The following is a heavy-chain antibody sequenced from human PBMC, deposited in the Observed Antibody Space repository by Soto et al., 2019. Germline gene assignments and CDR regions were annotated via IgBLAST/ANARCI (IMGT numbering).Heavy chain of an antibody. V-gene: IGHV3-23*01. CDR3: AREGYDSSGYYLRPYFDY. J-gene: IGHJ4*02. CDR1: GFTFSNYA. D-gene: IGHD3-22*01. Sequence: GGSLRLSCAASGFTFSNYAMSWVRQAPGKGLEWVSAICYSGGSTFYADSVKGRFTISRDNSKSTLYLQMNSLRAEDTAVYYCAREGYDSSGYYLRPYFDYWGQGTLVTVSS. CDR2: ICYSGGST.